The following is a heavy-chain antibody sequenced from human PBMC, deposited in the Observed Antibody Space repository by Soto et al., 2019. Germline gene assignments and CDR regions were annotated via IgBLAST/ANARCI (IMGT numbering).Heavy chain of an antibody. J-gene: IGHJ3*02. V-gene: IGHV3-53*04. CDR3: VILIAPHSPSTADS. CDR1: GFTVSSNY. Sequence: GGSLRLSCAASGFTVSSNYMSWVRQAPGKGLEWVSVIYSGGSTYYADSVKGRFTISRHNSKNTLYLQMNSLRAEDTAVYYCVILIAPHSPSTADSWGQGSMVTVSS. D-gene: IGHD2-15*01. CDR2: IYSGGST.